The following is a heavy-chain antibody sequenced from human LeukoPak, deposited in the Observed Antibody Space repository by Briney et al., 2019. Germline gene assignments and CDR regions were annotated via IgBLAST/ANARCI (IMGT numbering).Heavy chain of an antibody. CDR1: GITLSNYG. Sequence: GGSLRLSCAVSGITLSNYGMSWVRQAPGKGLEWVAGLGGSGGTTNYADSVKGRFTISRDNRKNTLYLQMNSLRAEDAAVYFCAKRGVVIRVILVGFHKEAYYFDSWGQGALVTVSS. CDR3: AKRGVVIRVILVGFHKEAYYFDS. J-gene: IGHJ4*02. CDR2: LGGSGGTT. D-gene: IGHD3-22*01. V-gene: IGHV3-23*01.